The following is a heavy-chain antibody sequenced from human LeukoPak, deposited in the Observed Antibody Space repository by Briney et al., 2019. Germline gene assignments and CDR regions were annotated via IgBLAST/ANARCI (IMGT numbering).Heavy chain of an antibody. CDR3: AREGVPGARVHYFYGMDV. D-gene: IGHD2-2*01. CDR1: GFTFSSYE. Sequence: PGGSLRLSCAASGFTFSSYEMNWVRQAPGKGLECVSYISSSGGTISYADSVKGRFTISRDNAKNALYLQMNSLRAEDTAVYYCAREGVPGARVHYFYGMDVWGQGTTVTVSS. V-gene: IGHV3-48*03. CDR2: ISSSGGTI. J-gene: IGHJ6*02.